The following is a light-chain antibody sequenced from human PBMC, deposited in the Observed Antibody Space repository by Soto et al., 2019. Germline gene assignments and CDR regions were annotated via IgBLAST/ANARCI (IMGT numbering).Light chain of an antibody. CDR3: HCYDTTGRGSV. J-gene: IGLJ3*02. CDR2: GNT. CDR1: AANIGANYD. Sequence: QSVLTQPPSVSGAPGQRVSISCSGSAANIGANYDVHWYQQLPGAAPKLLIFGNTNRRSGVPDRFSGSKSGTSAFLAISGLQAEDEADYYCHCYDTTGRGSVFGGGTKPTVL. V-gene: IGLV1-40*01.